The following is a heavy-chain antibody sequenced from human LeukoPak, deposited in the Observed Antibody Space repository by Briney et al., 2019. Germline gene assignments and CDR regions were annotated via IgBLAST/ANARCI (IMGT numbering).Heavy chain of an antibody. CDR3: ARGRSGIAARLRWFDP. D-gene: IGHD6-6*01. CDR2: MSYSGST. CDR1: GGSVSSDSYY. V-gene: IGHV4-61*01. J-gene: IGHJ5*02. Sequence: SETLSLTCTVSGGSVSSDSYYWTWIRQPPGKGLEWIGYMSYSGSTSYNPSLKSRVTISVDTSKNQFSLKLSSVTAADTAVYYCARGRSGIAARLRWFDPWGQGTLVTVSS.